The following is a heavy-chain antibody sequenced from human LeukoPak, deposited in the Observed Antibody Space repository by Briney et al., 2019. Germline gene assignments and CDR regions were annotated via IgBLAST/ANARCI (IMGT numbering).Heavy chain of an antibody. V-gene: IGHV1-2*02. CDR3: ARDNGRNYDYVWGSYRPDAFDI. J-gene: IGHJ3*02. CDR1: GYTFTGYY. Sequence: LGASVKVSCKASGYTFTGYYMHWVRQAPGQGLEWMGWINPNSGGTNYAQKFQGRVTMTRDTSISTAYMELNSLRSDDTAVYYCARDNGRNYDYVWGSYRPDAFDIWGQGTMVTVSS. D-gene: IGHD3-16*02. CDR2: INPNSGGT.